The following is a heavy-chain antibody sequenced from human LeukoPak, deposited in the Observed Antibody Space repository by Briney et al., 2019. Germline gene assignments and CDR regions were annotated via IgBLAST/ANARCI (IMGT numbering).Heavy chain of an antibody. Sequence: SETLSLTCTVSGGSISSGGYYWSWLRQHPGKGLEWIGYIYSSGSTYYNPSLKSRLTISVDTSKNQFSLKLSSVTAADTAVYFCARAILTPSGYVWYFDLWGRGTLVTVSS. CDR2: IYSSGST. CDR1: GGSISSGGYY. CDR3: ARAILTPSGYVWYFDL. D-gene: IGHD3-3*01. V-gene: IGHV4-31*03. J-gene: IGHJ2*01.